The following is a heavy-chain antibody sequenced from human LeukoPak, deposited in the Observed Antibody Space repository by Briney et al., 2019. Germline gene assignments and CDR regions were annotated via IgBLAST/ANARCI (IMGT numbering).Heavy chain of an antibody. CDR1: GCTFSSYS. J-gene: IGHJ4*02. CDR2: ISSSSSYI. D-gene: IGHD2-2*01. CDR3: ARDIPRGGMREGVVVPAALEGFDY. V-gene: IGHV3-21*01. Sequence: GGSLRLSCAASGCTFSSYSMNWVRQAPGKGLEWVSSISSSSSYIYYADSVKGRFTISRDNAKNSLYLQMNSLRAEDTAVYYCARDIPRGGMREGVVVPAALEGFDYWGQGTLVTVSS.